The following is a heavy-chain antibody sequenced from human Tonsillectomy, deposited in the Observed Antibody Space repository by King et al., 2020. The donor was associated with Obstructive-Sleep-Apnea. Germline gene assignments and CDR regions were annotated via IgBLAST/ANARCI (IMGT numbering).Heavy chain of an antibody. CDR1: GYSFTDYY. CDR3: ARALDI. CDR2: INPNNGGT. V-gene: IGHV1-2*02. Sequence: VQLVQSGAEMKKPGASVKVSCKASGYSFTDYYMHWVRQAPGQGLEWMGWINPNNGGTKYEQKFQGRVTMTRDTSITTAYMELSSLRSDDTAVYYCARALDIWGKGTMVTVSP. J-gene: IGHJ3*02.